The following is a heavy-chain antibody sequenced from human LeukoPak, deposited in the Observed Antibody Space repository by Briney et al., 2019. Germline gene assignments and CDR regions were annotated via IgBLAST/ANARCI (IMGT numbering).Heavy chain of an antibody. J-gene: IGHJ4*02. Sequence: AASVKVSCKASGYTFTSYGISWVRQAPGQGLEWMGWISAYNGNTNYAQKLQGRVTMTTDTSPSTAYMELRSLRSDDTAVYYCARALYPVHYYYDSSGYGLIDYWGQGTLVTVSS. D-gene: IGHD3-22*01. V-gene: IGHV1-18*01. CDR3: ARALYPVHYYYDSSGYGLIDY. CDR2: ISAYNGNT. CDR1: GYTFTSYG.